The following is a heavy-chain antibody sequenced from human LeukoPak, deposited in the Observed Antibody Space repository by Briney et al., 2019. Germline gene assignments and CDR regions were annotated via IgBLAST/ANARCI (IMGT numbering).Heavy chain of an antibody. J-gene: IGHJ3*02. Sequence: SETLSLTCAVYGGSFRGYYWSWIRQPPGKGLEWIGEIHHSGSTNYNPSLKSRVTISVDTSKNQFSLKLSSVTAADTAVYYCARAGDYSKAFDIWGQGTMVGVSS. D-gene: IGHD2-21*01. CDR2: IHHSGST. CDR1: GGSFRGYY. CDR3: ARAGDYSKAFDI. V-gene: IGHV4-34*01.